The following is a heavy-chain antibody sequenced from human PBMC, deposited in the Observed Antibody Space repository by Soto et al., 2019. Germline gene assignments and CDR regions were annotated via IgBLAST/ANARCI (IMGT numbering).Heavy chain of an antibody. CDR2: ISAYNGNT. D-gene: IGHD6-13*01. CDR1: GYTFTSYG. CDR3: AGVIAAAGDYYYGMDV. V-gene: IGHV1-18*01. J-gene: IGHJ6*02. Sequence: ASVKVSCKASGYTFTSYGIRWVRQAPGQGLEWMGWISAYNGNTNYAQKLQGRVTMTTDTSTSTAYMELRSLRSDDTAVYYCAGVIAAAGDYYYGMDVWGQGTTVTVS.